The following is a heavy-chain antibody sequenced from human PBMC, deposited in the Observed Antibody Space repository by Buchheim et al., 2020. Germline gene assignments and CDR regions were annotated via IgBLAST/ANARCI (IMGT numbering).Heavy chain of an antibody. Sequence: QVQLVQSGAEVKKPGSSVKVSCKASGGTFSSYTISWVRQAPGQGLEWMGRIIPILGIANYAQKFQGRVTITADKSPSTAYMELSSLRSEDTAVYYCARDGYCSGGSCYYYYGMDVWGQGTT. J-gene: IGHJ6*02. CDR2: IIPILGIA. D-gene: IGHD2-15*01. V-gene: IGHV1-69*08. CDR3: ARDGYCSGGSCYYYYGMDV. CDR1: GGTFSSYT.